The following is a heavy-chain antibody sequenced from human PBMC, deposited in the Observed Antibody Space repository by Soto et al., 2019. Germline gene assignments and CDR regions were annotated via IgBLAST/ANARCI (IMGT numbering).Heavy chain of an antibody. D-gene: IGHD6-13*01. V-gene: IGHV6-1*01. CDR1: GDSVSSNIVA. CDR3: ARVIGSSWVDY. CDR2: TYYRSKWYY. Sequence: PSQTLSLTCAMSGDSVSSNIVAWNWIRQSPSRGLEWLGRTYYRSKWYYDYALSVKSRITINPDTSKNQFSLQLNSVTPDDTAVYYCARVIGSSWVDYWGQGTLVTVSS. J-gene: IGHJ4*02.